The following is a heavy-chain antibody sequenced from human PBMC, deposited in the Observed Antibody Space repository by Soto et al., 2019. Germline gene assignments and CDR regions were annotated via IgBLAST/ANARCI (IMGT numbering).Heavy chain of an antibody. V-gene: IGHV3-9*01. Sequence: EVQLVESGGGLVQPGRSLRLSCAASGFTFVDYAMHWVRQAPGQGLEWVSGISWDGGYVGYAESVKGRFTISRDNAKKSLYLQMNSLRVEDTALYYCTQDEGYCSNISCKDAFDSWGQGTMVTVS. J-gene: IGHJ3*01. CDR1: GFTFVDYA. CDR2: ISWDGGYV. CDR3: TQDEGYCSNISCKDAFDS. D-gene: IGHD2-2*01.